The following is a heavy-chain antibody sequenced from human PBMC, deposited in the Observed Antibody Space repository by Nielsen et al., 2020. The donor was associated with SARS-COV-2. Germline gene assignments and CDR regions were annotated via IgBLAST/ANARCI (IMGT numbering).Heavy chain of an antibody. J-gene: IGHJ6*02. CDR2: ISWNSGSI. V-gene: IGHV3-9*01. Sequence: SLKISCAASGFNFRSYWMSWVRQAPGMGLEWVSGISWNSGSIGYADSVKGRFTISRDNAKNSLYLQMNSLRAEDTALYYCAKDTAPIAVAGVFYYYYGMDVWGQGTTVTVSS. CDR3: AKDTAPIAVAGVFYYYYGMDV. CDR1: GFNFRSYW. D-gene: IGHD6-19*01.